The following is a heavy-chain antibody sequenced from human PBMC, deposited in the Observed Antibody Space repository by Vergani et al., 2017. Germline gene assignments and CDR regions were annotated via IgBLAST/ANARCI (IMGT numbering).Heavy chain of an antibody. CDR1: GFTFSSYA. CDR3: AKDRNYRDINWCDP. Sequence: EVQLLESGGGLVQPGGSLRLSCAASGFTFSSYAMSWVRQAPGKGLGWVSAISGSGGSTYYADSVKGRFTISRDNSKNTLYLQMNSLRAEYTAVYYCAKDRNYRDINWCDPWGQGSLVTVSS. CDR2: ISGSGGST. J-gene: IGHJ5*02. V-gene: IGHV3-23*01. D-gene: IGHD2-15*01.